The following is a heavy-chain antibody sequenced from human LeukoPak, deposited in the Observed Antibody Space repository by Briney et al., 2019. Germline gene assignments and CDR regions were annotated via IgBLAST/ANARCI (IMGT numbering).Heavy chain of an antibody. Sequence: GASVKVSCKASGYTFTGYYMHWVRQAPGQGLKWMGWINPNSGGTNYAQKFQGRVTMTRDTSISTAYTELSRLRSDDAAVYYCARGAGATRSFYYYGMDVWGQGTTVTVSS. V-gene: IGHV1-2*02. CDR2: INPNSGGT. CDR3: ARGAGATRSFYYYGMDV. D-gene: IGHD1-26*01. J-gene: IGHJ6*02. CDR1: GYTFTGYY.